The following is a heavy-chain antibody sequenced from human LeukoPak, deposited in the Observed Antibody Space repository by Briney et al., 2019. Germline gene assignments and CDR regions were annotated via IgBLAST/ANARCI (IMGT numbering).Heavy chain of an antibody. D-gene: IGHD3-22*01. V-gene: IGHV3-20*04. J-gene: IGHJ3*02. CDR1: GFTFSSYG. CDR3: ARDHYYYDSSGYPIRAFDI. Sequence: PGGSLRLSCAASGFTFSSYGMSWVRQAPGKGLEWVSGINWNGGSTGYADSVKGRFTISRDNAKNSLYLQMNSLRAEDTALYYCARDHYYYDSSGYPIRAFDIWGQGTMVTVSS. CDR2: INWNGGST.